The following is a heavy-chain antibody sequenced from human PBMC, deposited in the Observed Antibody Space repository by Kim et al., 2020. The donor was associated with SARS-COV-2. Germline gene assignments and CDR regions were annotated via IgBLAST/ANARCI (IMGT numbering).Heavy chain of an antibody. Sequence: AVSVKSRITINPDTSKNQFSLQLNSVTPEDTAVYYCARRIAVAGFHGMDVWGQGTMVTVSS. CDR3: ARRIAVAGFHGMDV. J-gene: IGHJ6*02. V-gene: IGHV6-1*01. D-gene: IGHD6-19*01.